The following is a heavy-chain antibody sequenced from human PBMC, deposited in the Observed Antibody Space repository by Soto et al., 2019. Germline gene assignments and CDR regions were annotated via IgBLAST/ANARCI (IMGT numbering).Heavy chain of an antibody. CDR1: GYTFTSYG. CDR2: ISAHNGNT. D-gene: IGHD1-1*01. V-gene: IGHV1-18*01. Sequence: QVHLVQSGAEVKKPGASVKVSCKASGYTFTSYGITWVQQAPGQGLEWMGWISAHNGNTDYAQKFQGRVIVTRDTSTSTAYMELRSLRSDDTAVYYCARGRYGDYWGQGALVTVSS. J-gene: IGHJ4*02. CDR3: ARGRYGDY.